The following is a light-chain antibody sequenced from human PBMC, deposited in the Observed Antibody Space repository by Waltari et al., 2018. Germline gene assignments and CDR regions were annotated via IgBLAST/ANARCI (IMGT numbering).Light chain of an antibody. CDR3: QQYNGYPYT. CDR1: QSVSSW. CDR2: RAS. Sequence: DIQMTQSPSALSASVGDRVTITCRASQSVSSWLAWYQQKPGKAPKLLIYRASNLETGVPSRFSGSGFGTEFTLTIRSLQPDDFATYYCQQYNGYPYTFGLGTKLEIK. J-gene: IGKJ2*01. V-gene: IGKV1-5*03.